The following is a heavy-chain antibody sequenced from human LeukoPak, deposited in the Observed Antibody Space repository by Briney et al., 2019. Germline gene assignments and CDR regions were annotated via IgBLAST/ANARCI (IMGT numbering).Heavy chain of an antibody. Sequence: GGSLRLSCAASGFTFSTYWMTWVRQAPGKGLEWVANIKQDGSEKYYVDSVKGRFTISRDNAKNSLYLQINSLRAEDTAVYYCARVAVYGPARDALDIWGQGTVVIVSS. CDR1: GFTFSTYW. J-gene: IGHJ3*02. CDR3: ARVAVYGPARDALDI. V-gene: IGHV3-7*01. CDR2: IKQDGSEK. D-gene: IGHD3-10*01.